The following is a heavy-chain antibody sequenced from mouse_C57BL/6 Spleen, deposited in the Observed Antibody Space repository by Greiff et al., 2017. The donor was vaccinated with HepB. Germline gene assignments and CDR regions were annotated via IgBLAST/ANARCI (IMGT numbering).Heavy chain of an antibody. CDR1: GYTFTDYY. V-gene: IGHV1-76*01. Sequence: VQLQQSGAELVRPGASVKLSCKASGYTFTDYYINWVKQRPGQGLEWIARIYPGSGNTYYNEKFKGKATLTAEKSSSTAYMQLSSLTSEDSAVYFCARSGLYGSSFDYWGQGTTLTVSS. CDR2: IYPGSGNT. D-gene: IGHD1-1*01. CDR3: ARSGLYGSSFDY. J-gene: IGHJ2*01.